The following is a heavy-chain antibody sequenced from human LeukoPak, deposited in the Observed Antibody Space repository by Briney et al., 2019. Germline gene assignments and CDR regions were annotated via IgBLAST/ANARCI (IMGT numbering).Heavy chain of an antibody. CDR2: FDPEDGET. CDR3: AWITMIPL. D-gene: IGHD3-22*01. Sequence: GASVKVSCKVSGYTLTELSMHWVRQAPGKGLEWMGGFDPEDGETIYAQKFQGRVTMTRNTSISTAYMELSSLRSEDTAVYYCAWITMIPLWGQGTLVTVSS. J-gene: IGHJ4*02. CDR1: GYTLTELS. V-gene: IGHV1-24*01.